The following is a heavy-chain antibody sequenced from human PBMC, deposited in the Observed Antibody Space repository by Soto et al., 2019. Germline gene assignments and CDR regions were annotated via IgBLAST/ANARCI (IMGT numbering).Heavy chain of an antibody. Sequence: GGSLRLSCAASGFTFSNAWLTWVRQAPGMGLEWVGRIKNKTDGGTTDYAAPVKGRFTISRDDSKNTLYLHINSLKNEDTDVYYCTTGTYDYYSRGYYHVPRNSVYFDYCGQGTLVTVSS. CDR1: GFTFSNAW. V-gene: IGHV3-15*01. J-gene: IGHJ4*02. CDR2: IKNKTDGGTT. CDR3: TTGTYDYYSRGYYHVPRNSVYFDY. D-gene: IGHD3-22*01.